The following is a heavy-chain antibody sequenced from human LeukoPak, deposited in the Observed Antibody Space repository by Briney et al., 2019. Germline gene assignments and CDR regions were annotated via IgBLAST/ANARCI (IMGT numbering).Heavy chain of an antibody. CDR1: GYTFTGYY. CDR2: INPNSGGT. V-gene: IGHV1-2*02. CDR3: ARHDSYSSSFPYNWFDP. J-gene: IGHJ5*02. Sequence: ASVKVSCKASGYTFTGYYMHWVRQAPGQGLEWMGWINPNSGGTNYAQKFQGRVTITADKSTTTAYMELSSLRSEDTAVYFCARHDSYSSSFPYNWFDPWGQGTLVTVSS. D-gene: IGHD6-13*01.